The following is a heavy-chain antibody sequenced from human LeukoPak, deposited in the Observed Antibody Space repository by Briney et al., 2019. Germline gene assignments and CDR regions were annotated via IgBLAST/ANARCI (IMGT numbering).Heavy chain of an antibody. CDR2: ISGSGGST. V-gene: IGHV3-23*01. Sequence: PGGSLRLSCAASGFTFSSYAMSWVRQAPGKGLEWVSAISGSGGSTYYADSVKGRFTISRDNSKNTLYLQMNSLRAEDTAVYYCAKSGDSCSGGSCYTPYDWGQGTLVTVSS. CDR1: GFTFSSYA. D-gene: IGHD2-15*01. CDR3: AKSGDSCSGGSCYTPYD. J-gene: IGHJ4*02.